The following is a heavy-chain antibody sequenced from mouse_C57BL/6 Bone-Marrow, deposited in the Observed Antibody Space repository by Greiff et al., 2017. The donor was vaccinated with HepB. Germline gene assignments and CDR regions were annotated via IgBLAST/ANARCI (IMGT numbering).Heavy chain of an antibody. Sequence: EVKLQESGGGLVKPGGSLKLSCAASGFTFSDYGMHWVRQAPEKGLEWVAYISSGSSTIYYADTVKGRFTISRDNAKNTLFLQMTSLRSEDTAMYYCATYGSSYSYWYFDVWGTGTTVTVSS. CDR2: ISSGSSTI. CDR1: GFTFSDYG. CDR3: ATYGSSYSYWYFDV. V-gene: IGHV5-17*01. J-gene: IGHJ1*03. D-gene: IGHD1-1*01.